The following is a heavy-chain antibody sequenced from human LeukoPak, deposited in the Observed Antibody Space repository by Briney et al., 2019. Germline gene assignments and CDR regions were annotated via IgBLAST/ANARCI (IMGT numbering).Heavy chain of an antibody. CDR2: ISYDGSHT. Sequence: GGSLRLSCAASGFIFSNFAMHWVRQAPGKGLEWVALISYDGSHTYYADSMKGRLTISRDNSRNALYLQMTSLSGDDSAVYYCAREEQELVRDYYMDVWGKGTTDTVSS. CDR1: GFIFSNFA. CDR3: AREEQELVRDYYMDV. V-gene: IGHV3-30*01. D-gene: IGHD6-13*01. J-gene: IGHJ6*03.